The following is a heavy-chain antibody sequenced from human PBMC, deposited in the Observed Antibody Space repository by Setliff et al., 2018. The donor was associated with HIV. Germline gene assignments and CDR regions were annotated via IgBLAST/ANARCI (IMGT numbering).Heavy chain of an antibody. CDR2: IHPSGGST. CDR3: ARVRYCSGGSCYGGEYWFDP. CDR1: GYTFTSYY. D-gene: IGHD2-15*01. V-gene: IGHV1-46*01. J-gene: IGHJ5*02. Sequence: RASVKVSCKASGYTFTSYYIHWVRQAPGQGLEWMGVIHPSGGSTSYAQSFQDRVTMTRDTSTSTVYMELSSLRSEDTAVYYCARVRYCSGGSCYGGEYWFDPWGQGTLVTVS.